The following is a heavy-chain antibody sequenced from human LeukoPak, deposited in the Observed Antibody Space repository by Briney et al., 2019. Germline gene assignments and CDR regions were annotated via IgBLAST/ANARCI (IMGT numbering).Heavy chain of an antibody. CDR2: IYSGGST. Sequence: PGGSLRLSCAASGFTVSSNYMSWVRQAPGKGLEWVSAIYSGGSTYYADSVNGRFTISRDNSKNTLYLQMNSRRAEDTAVYYCASLILPSFGYYMDVWGKGTTVTVSS. D-gene: IGHD3-16*01. V-gene: IGHV3-53*01. CDR3: ASLILPSFGYYMDV. CDR1: GFTVSSNY. J-gene: IGHJ6*03.